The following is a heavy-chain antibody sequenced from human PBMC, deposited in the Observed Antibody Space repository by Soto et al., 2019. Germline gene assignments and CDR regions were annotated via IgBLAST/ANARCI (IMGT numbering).Heavy chain of an antibody. Sequence: TVSGGSISSGGYYWSWIRQHPGKGLEWIGYIYYSGSTYYNPSLKSRVTISVDTSKNQFSLKLSSVTAADTAVYYCAREAPGDYDSSGPVDYWGQGTLVTVSS. CDR3: AREAPGDYDSSGPVDY. CDR2: IYYSGST. CDR1: GGSISSGGYY. D-gene: IGHD3-22*01. V-gene: IGHV4-31*03. J-gene: IGHJ4*02.